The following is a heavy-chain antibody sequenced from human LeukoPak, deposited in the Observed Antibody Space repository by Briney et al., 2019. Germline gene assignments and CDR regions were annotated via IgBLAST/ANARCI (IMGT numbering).Heavy chain of an antibody. CDR3: ARIYSGYDGGYYFDY. J-gene: IGHJ4*02. Sequence: RPSETLSLTCTVPGGSISSYYWSWNRQPAGNGLEWIGRIYTSGSTNYNPSLKSRVIISVDKSKNQFSLKLSSVTAADTAVYYCARIYSGYDGGYYFDYWGQGTLVTVSS. CDR2: IYTSGST. CDR1: GGSISSYY. D-gene: IGHD5-12*01. V-gene: IGHV4-4*07.